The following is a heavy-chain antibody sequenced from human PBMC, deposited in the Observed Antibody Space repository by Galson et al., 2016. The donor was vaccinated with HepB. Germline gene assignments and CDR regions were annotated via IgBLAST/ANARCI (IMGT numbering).Heavy chain of an antibody. CDR2: IDWDDDK. CDR1: GFSLSTSGMR. J-gene: IGHJ6*02. CDR3: ARIPGGYQGPQYGMDV. Sequence: PALVKPTQTLTLTCTFSGFSLSTSGMRVSWIRQPPGKALEWLARIDWDDDKFYSTSLKTRLTISKDTSKNQVVLTMTKMDPVDTATYYCARIPGGYQGPQYGMDVWGQGTTVTVSS. V-gene: IGHV2-70*04. D-gene: IGHD1-26*01.